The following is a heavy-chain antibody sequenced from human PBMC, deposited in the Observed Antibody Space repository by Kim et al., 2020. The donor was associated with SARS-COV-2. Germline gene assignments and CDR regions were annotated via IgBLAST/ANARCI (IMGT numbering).Heavy chain of an antibody. CDR1: GDSFSGSYY. V-gene: IGHV4-59*01. Sequence: SETLSLTCTISGDSFSGSYYWSWVRQPPGKVLEWIGDIYNLGSTNYNPSLESRVTILGDMSKNRFSLKLSSVTPADTAVYYCARRGFVDYWYFDLWGRGSQVTVSS. CDR2: IYNLGST. J-gene: IGHJ2*01. CDR3: ARRGFVDYWYFDL. D-gene: IGHD2-21*01.